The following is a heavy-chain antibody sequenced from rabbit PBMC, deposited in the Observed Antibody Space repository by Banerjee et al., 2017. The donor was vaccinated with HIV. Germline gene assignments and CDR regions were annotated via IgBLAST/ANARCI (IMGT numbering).Heavy chain of an antibody. D-gene: IGHD4-1*01. V-gene: IGHV1S40*01. CDR1: GFSFSSNYW. Sequence: QSLEESGGDLVKPGASLTLTCTASGFSFSSNYWICWVRQAPGKGLEWIGCINTGSSGSTYYASWAKGRFIISKTSSTTVTLQMTSLTAADTATYFCARDLAGVIGWNFGLWGPGTLVTVS. CDR3: ARDLAGVIGWNFGL. CDR2: INTGSSGST. J-gene: IGHJ4*01.